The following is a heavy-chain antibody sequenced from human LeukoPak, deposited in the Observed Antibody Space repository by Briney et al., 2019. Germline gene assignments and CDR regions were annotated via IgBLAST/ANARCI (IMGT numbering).Heavy chain of an antibody. D-gene: IGHD4-17*01. V-gene: IGHV4-34*01. CDR2: IHHSGST. CDR1: SGSLSGYS. CDR3: TRQSGTVTPIDY. Sequence: SETLSLTCAISSGSLSGYSWGWIRQAPGKGLDWIGEIHHSGSTTYNSSLKNRVTISLDKPKSQFSLILTSVTAADTAVYYCTRQSGTVTPIDYWGQGILVTVSS. J-gene: IGHJ4*02.